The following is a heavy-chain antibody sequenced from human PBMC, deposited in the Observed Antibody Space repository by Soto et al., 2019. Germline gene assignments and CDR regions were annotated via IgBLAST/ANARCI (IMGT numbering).Heavy chain of an antibody. J-gene: IGHJ3*02. CDR3: ANDWGFELWWELLAGAFDI. V-gene: IGHV3-30*18. CDR1: GFTFSSYG. CDR2: ISYDGSNK. Sequence: QVQLVESGGGVVQPGRSLRLSCAASGFTFSSYGMHWVRQAPGKGLEWVAVISYDGSNKYYADSVKGRFTISRDNSKNTLYLQMNSLRAEDTAVYYCANDWGFELWWELLAGAFDIWGQGTMVTVSS. D-gene: IGHD1-26*01.